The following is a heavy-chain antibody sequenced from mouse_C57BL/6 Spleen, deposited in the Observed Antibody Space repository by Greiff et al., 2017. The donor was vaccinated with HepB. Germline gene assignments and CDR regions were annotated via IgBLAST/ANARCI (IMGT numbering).Heavy chain of an antibody. D-gene: IGHD1-1*01. Sequence: VKLQESGPGLVAPSQSLSITCTVSGFSLTSYAISWVRQPPGKGLEWLGVIWTGGGTNYNSALKSRLSISKDNSKSQVFLKMNSLQTDDTARYYCARSYYYGSSWGAMDYWGQGTSVTVSS. CDR1: GFSLTSYA. J-gene: IGHJ4*01. CDR3: ARSYYYGSSWGAMDY. V-gene: IGHV2-9-1*01. CDR2: IWTGGGT.